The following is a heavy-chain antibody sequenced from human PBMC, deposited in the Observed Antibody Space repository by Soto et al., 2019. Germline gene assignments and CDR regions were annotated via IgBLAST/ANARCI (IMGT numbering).Heavy chain of an antibody. J-gene: IGHJ4*02. D-gene: IGHD2-15*01. CDR2: IYYSGST. CDR3: ARAVQEVRILVPAAFDY. V-gene: IGHV4-31*03. CDR1: GGSISSGGYY. Sequence: TSETLSLTCTVSGGSISSGGYYWSWIRQHPGKGLEWIGYIYYSGSTYYNPSLKSRVTISVDTSKNQFSLKLSSVTAADTAVYYCARAVQEVRILVPAAFDYWGQGTLVTVSS.